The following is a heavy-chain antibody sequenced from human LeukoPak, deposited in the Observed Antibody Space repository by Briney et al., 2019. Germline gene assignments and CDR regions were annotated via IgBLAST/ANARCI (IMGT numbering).Heavy chain of an antibody. D-gene: IGHD2-21*02. J-gene: IGHJ4*02. CDR3: AKNRGCPAGGGGDCYSMNF. Sequence: GGSLRLSCVASGFTFTNYWMSWVRQAPGKGLEWVSTINGNGGTTYYADSVKGRFTIFRDNSKITLYLQMNSLRAEDAAVYYCAKNRGCPAGGGGDCYSMNFWGQGTLVTVSS. V-gene: IGHV3-23*01. CDR1: GFTFTNYW. CDR2: INGNGGTT.